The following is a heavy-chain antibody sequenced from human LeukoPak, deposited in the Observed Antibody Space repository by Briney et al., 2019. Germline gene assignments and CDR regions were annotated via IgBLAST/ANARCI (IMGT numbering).Heavy chain of an antibody. V-gene: IGHV3-23*01. CDR3: AKADSSGYYGEFDY. Sequence: VGSLRPSCAASGFTFSTYAMSWVRQAPGKGLDWVSSISGRGDRTYYADSVEGRFTMSRDNSKNTLYLQMSSLRADDTAIYYCAKADSSGYYGEFDYWGQGTLVTVSS. CDR2: ISGRGDRT. CDR1: GFTFSTYA. J-gene: IGHJ4*02. D-gene: IGHD3-22*01.